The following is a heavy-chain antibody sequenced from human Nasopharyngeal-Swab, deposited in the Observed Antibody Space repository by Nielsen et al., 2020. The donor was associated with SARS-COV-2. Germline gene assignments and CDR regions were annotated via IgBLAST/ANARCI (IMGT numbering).Heavy chain of an antibody. Sequence: GESLKISCAASGFTFSSYSMNWVRQAPGKGLEWVSSISSSSSYIYYADSVKGRFTISRDNAKNSLYLQMNSLRAEDTAVYYCARDREVSIMIFGVVNDPYYYYGMDVWGQGTTVTVSS. CDR3: ARDREVSIMIFGVVNDPYYYYGMDV. V-gene: IGHV3-21*01. CDR1: GFTFSSYS. CDR2: ISSSSSYI. J-gene: IGHJ6*02. D-gene: IGHD3-3*01.